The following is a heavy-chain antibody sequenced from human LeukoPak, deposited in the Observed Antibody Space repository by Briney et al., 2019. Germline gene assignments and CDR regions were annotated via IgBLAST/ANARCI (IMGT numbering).Heavy chain of an antibody. CDR1: GASISGGTYY. CDR3: ARRGGSGRAFDY. CDR2: IYYTGST. J-gene: IGHJ4*02. Sequence: SETLSLTCSVSGASISGGTYYWGWIRQPPGKGLEWIGSIYYTGSTYDNPSLKSRVAISVDTSKNQFSLKLSSVTAADTAVYYCARRGGSGRAFDYWGQGALVTVSS. D-gene: IGHD1-26*01. V-gene: IGHV4-39*01.